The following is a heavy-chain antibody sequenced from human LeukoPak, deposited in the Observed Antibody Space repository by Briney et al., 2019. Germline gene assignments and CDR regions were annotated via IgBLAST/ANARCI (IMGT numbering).Heavy chain of an antibody. Sequence: SETLSLTCAVYGGSFSGYYWSWIRQPPGKGLEWIGEINHSGSTNYNPSLKSRVTISVDTSKNQFSLKLSSVTAADTAVYYCARAHDYWGQGTLVTVSS. CDR3: ARAHDY. J-gene: IGHJ4*02. V-gene: IGHV4-34*01. CDR2: INHSGST. CDR1: GGSFSGYY.